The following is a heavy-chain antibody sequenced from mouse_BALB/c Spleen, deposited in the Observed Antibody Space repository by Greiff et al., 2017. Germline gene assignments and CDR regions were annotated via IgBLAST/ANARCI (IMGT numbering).Heavy chain of an antibody. J-gene: IGHJ3*01. Sequence: VKLLESGPGLVAPSQSLSITCTASGFSFTSYAVPWVRQPPGKGLEWLGVISDGGGTNYNSAIMSRLSISKDNYKSHVFLNMISLQTDDTAMYYCATGGRKGNYWAYWGQGTLVTVSA. CDR3: ATGGRKGNYWAY. D-gene: IGHD2-1*01. CDR1: GFSFTSYA. CDR2: ISDGGGT. V-gene: IGHV2-9*02.